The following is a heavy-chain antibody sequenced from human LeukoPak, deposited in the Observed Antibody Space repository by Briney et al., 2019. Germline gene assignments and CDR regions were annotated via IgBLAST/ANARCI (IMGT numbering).Heavy chain of an antibody. CDR3: ARGSTYYDFWSGYYYNYYGMDV. J-gene: IGHJ6*02. CDR1: GSTFSSYE. V-gene: IGHV3-48*03. CDR2: ISSSGSTI. D-gene: IGHD3-3*01. Sequence: GGSLRLSCAASGSTFSSYEMNWVRQAPGKGLEWVSYISSSGSTIYYADSVKGRFTISRDNAKNSLYLQMNSLRAEDTAVYYCARGSTYYDFWSGYYYNYYGMDVWGQGTTVTVSS.